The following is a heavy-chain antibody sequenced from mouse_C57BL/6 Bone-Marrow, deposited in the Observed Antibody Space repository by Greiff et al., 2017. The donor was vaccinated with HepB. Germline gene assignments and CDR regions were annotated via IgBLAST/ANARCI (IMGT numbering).Heavy chain of an antibody. CDR1: GFNIKDYY. D-gene: IGHD2-3*01. Sequence: DVKLQESGAELVRPGASVKLSCTASGFNIKDYYMHWVKQRPEQGLEWIGRIDPEDGDTEYAPKFQGKATMTADTSSNTAYLQLSSLTSEDTAVYYCTPYDGYYPRMDYWGQGTSVTVSS. CDR2: IDPEDGDT. J-gene: IGHJ4*01. V-gene: IGHV14-1*01. CDR3: TPYDGYYPRMDY.